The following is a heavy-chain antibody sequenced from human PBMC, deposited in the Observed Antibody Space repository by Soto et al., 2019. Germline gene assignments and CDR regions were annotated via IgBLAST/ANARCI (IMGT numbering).Heavy chain of an antibody. CDR2: ISDSGTKT. V-gene: IGHV3-23*01. CDR1: GFSISDYA. CDR3: AKDGIRKDDY. J-gene: IGHJ4*02. Sequence: EVQLLESGGGFIQPGGSPRLSCSASGFSISDYAMSWVRQAPGKGLEWVSSISDSGTKTFYADSVKGRFAISRDTSKNTMYMQMNNLRAEDTALYYCAKDGIRKDDYWGQGTVVTVSS.